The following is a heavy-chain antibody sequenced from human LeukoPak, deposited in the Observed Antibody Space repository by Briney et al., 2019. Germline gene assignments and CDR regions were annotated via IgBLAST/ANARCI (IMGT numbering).Heavy chain of an antibody. J-gene: IGHJ4*02. D-gene: IGHD3-22*01. Sequence: SETLSLTCTVSGGSISSYYWSWIRQPPGKGLEWIGYIYYSGSTYYNPSLKSRVTISVDTSKNQFSLKLSSVTAADTAVYYCARSLGDYYDSSGLAYWGQGTLVTVSS. V-gene: IGHV4-59*06. CDR1: GGSISSYY. CDR3: ARSLGDYYDSSGLAY. CDR2: IYYSGST.